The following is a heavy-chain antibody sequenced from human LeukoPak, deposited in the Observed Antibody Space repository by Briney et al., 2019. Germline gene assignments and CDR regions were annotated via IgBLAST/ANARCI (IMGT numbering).Heavy chain of an antibody. CDR3: AKDQGIVVVPAVLYYYGMDV. CDR2: ISGSGGST. Sequence: PGGSLRLSCAASGFTFSSYAMSWVRQAPGKGLEWVSAISGSGGSTYYADSVKGRFTISRDNSKNTLYLQMNSLRAEDTAVYYCAKDQGIVVVPAVLYYYGMDVWGQGTTVTVSS. D-gene: IGHD2-2*01. V-gene: IGHV3-23*01. J-gene: IGHJ6*02. CDR1: GFTFSSYA.